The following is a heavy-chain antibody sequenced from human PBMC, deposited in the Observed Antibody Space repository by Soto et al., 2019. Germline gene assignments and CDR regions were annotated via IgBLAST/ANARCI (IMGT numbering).Heavy chain of an antibody. Sequence: GASVKVSCKASGSTFSSYAISWVRQAPGQGLEWMGGIIPIFGTANYAQRFQGRVTITADESTSTANMELSSLRSEDTAVYYCARGDGGPNYYYYYMDVWGQGPTVTVSS. CDR2: IIPIFGTA. CDR3: ARGDGGPNYYYYYMDV. CDR1: GSTFSSYA. V-gene: IGHV1-69*13. J-gene: IGHJ6*02.